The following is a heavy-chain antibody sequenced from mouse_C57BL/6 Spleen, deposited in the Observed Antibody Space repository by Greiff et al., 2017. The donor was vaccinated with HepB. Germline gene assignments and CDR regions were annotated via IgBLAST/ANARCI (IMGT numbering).Heavy chain of an antibody. Sequence: VKLVESGPGLVQPSQSLSITCTVSGFSLTSYGVHWVRQSPGKGLEWLGVIWRGGSTDYNAAFMSRLSITKDNSKSQVFFKMNSLQADDTAIYYCAKVGSSYYWYFDVWGTGTTVTVSS. CDR1: GFSLTSYG. D-gene: IGHD1-1*01. CDR2: IWRGGST. CDR3: AKVGSSYYWYFDV. J-gene: IGHJ1*03. V-gene: IGHV2-5*01.